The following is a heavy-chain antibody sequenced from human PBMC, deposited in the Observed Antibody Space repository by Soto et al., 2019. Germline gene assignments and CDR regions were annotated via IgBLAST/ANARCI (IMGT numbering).Heavy chain of an antibody. Sequence: GGSLRLSCAASGFTFSSYGMHWVRQGPGKGLEWVAVIWFDGSDEYYADSVKGRFTISRDNSKNTLYLQMNSLRAEDTAVYYCAKVGTVTRVHDAFDIWGQGTMVTVSS. V-gene: IGHV3-30*02. CDR1: GFTFSSYG. CDR3: AKVGTVTRVHDAFDI. CDR2: IWFDGSDE. J-gene: IGHJ3*02. D-gene: IGHD4-17*01.